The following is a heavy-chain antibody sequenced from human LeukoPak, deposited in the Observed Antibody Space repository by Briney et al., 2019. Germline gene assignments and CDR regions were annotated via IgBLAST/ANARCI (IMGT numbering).Heavy chain of an antibody. J-gene: IGHJ4*02. D-gene: IGHD3-22*01. V-gene: IGHV3-23*01. CDR1: GFTFSSYA. CDR2: ISSSADST. CDR3: AKGRTSGYYAHFDQ. Sequence: GGSLRLSCEASGFTFSSYAMSWVRQAPGKGLAWVSVISSSADSTYYADSVKGRFTISRDNSKNTLYLQMNSLRAEDTAVYYCAKGRTSGYYAHFDQWGQGTQVTVSS.